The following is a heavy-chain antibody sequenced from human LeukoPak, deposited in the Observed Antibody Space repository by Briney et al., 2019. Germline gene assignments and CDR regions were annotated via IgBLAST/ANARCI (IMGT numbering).Heavy chain of an antibody. CDR2: MNPNSGNT. CDR3: AVIAVAGID. V-gene: IGHV1-8*01. J-gene: IGHJ4*02. D-gene: IGHD6-19*01. CDR1: GYTFTRYD. Sequence: GASVNVSCKASGYTFTRYDIDWVRQATGRGVEWMGWMNPNSGNTGYAQKFQGRVTMTRNTSISTAYMELSSLRSEDTDVYYCAVIAVAGIDWGQGTLVTVSS.